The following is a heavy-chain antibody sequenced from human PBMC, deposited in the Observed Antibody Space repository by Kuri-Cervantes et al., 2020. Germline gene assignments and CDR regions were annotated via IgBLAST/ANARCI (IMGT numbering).Heavy chain of an antibody. V-gene: IGHV3-33*01. Sequence: GGSLRLSCAASGFAFSSYGMHWVRQAPGKGLEWVAVIWYDGSNKYYADSVKGRFTISRDNSKNTLYLQMNSLRAEDTAVYYCARDLVAGTSGYYYYGMDVWGQGTTVTVSS. CDR1: GFAFSSYG. CDR2: IWYDGSNK. D-gene: IGHD6-19*01. J-gene: IGHJ6*02. CDR3: ARDLVAGTSGYYYYGMDV.